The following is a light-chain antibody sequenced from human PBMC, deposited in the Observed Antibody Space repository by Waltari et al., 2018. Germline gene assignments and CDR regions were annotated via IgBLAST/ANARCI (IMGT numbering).Light chain of an antibody. CDR3: HQSSSLPYS. V-gene: IGKV6-21*01. CDR1: ESIGNY. J-gene: IGKJ2*03. Sequence: EIVLTQSPDFQSVTPKEKVTITCRASESIGNYLHWYQQKPDQSPKLLIKYASQSFSGVSSRFSGSGSGTDFTLTINGLEAEDAAMHYCHQSSSLPYSFGQGTKLEIK. CDR2: YAS.